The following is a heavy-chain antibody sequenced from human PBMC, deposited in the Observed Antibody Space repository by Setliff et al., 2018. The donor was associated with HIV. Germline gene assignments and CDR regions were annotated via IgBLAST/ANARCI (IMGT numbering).Heavy chain of an antibody. CDR1: GHTFTNYD. D-gene: IGHD5-12*01. Sequence: WASVKVSCKASGHTFTNYDIHWMRRATGQGLEWMGWMNPNSGVSGYAQKLQGRVTMTTDRSTSTAYMELRSLRSDDTAVYYCARDVGRDGYCFDHWGQGTLVTVSS. CDR2: MNPNSGVS. V-gene: IGHV1-8*01. J-gene: IGHJ4*02. CDR3: ARDVGRDGYCFDH.